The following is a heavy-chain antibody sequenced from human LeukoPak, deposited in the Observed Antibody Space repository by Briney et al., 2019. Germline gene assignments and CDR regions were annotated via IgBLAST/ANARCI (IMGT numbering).Heavy chain of an antibody. CDR1: GFTFDDYA. J-gene: IGHJ6*03. CDR2: ISWNSGTI. Sequence: PGGSLRLSCAASGFTFDDYAMHWVRQAPGKGLEWVSGISWNSGTIGFADSVKGRITISRDNAKNSLSLQMNSLSAEDTAVYYCAKDAYGGATFFYYMDVWGKGTTVTVPS. V-gene: IGHV3-9*01. CDR3: AKDAYGGATFFYYMDV. D-gene: IGHD2/OR15-2a*01.